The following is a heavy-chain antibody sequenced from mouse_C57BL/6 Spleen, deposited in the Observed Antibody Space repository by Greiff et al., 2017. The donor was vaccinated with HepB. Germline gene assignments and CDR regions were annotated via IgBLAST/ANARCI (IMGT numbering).Heavy chain of an antibody. CDR1: GYTFTDYE. Sequence: LQESGAELVRPGASVTLSCKASGYTFTDYEMHWVKQTPVHGLEWIGAIDPETGGTAYNQKFKGKAILTADKSSSTAYMELRSLTSEDSAVYYCTSYEGFAYWGQGTLVTVSA. J-gene: IGHJ3*01. V-gene: IGHV1-15*01. D-gene: IGHD2-3*01. CDR2: IDPETGGT. CDR3: TSYEGFAY.